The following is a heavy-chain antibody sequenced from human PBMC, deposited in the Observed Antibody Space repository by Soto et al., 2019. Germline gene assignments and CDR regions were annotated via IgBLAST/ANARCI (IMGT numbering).Heavy chain of an antibody. CDR3: ARQLVTPYGHYYYGMDV. CDR2: IYPGDSET. Sequence: GESLKISCQTSGYTFSSNWIGWVRQMPGKGLEWMGIIYPGDSETRYSPSFQGQFTISADRSFSTAYLQWTSLQASDTAMYYCARQLVTPYGHYYYGMDVWGQGTTVTVSS. V-gene: IGHV5-51*01. D-gene: IGHD2-21*02. J-gene: IGHJ6*02. CDR1: GYTFSSNW.